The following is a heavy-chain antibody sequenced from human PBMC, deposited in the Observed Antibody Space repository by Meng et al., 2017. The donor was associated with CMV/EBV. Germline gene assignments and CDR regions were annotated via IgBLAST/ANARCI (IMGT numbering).Heavy chain of an antibody. D-gene: IGHD2-15*01. CDR2: INPNSGGT. CDR3: ARGVVVVVAATPWTGGMDV. CDR1: GYTFTGYY. J-gene: IGHJ6*02. Sequence: ASVKVSCKASGYTFTGYYMHWVRQAPGQGLEWMGWINPNSGGTNYAQKFQGRVTMTRDTSISTAYMELSRLRSDDTAVYYCARGVVVVVAATPWTGGMDVWGQGTTVTVSS. V-gene: IGHV1-2*02.